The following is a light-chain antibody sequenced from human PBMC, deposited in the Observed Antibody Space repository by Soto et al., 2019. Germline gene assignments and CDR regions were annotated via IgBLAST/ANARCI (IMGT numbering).Light chain of an antibody. CDR2: STN. Sequence: QAVLTQPPSVSGTPGQRVTISCSGSSSNIGTNTVNWYQQLPGAAPKLLIYSTNQRPSGVPDRFSGSKSGNTASLTVSGLQAEDEADYYCSSYAGSNNVVFGGGTKLTVL. V-gene: IGLV1-44*01. CDR1: SSNIGTNT. CDR3: SSYAGSNNVV. J-gene: IGLJ2*01.